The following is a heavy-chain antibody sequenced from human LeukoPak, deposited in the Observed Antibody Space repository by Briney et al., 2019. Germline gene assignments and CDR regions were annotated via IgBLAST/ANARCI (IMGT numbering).Heavy chain of an antibody. J-gene: IGHJ6*03. V-gene: IGHV3-23*01. CDR1: GFTFSSYA. D-gene: IGHD2-2*02. CDR3: AKDHCSSTSCYTNNYYYYMDV. CDR2: ISGSGGST. Sequence: GGSLRLSCAASGFTFSSYAMSWVRQAPGKGLEWVSAISGSGGSTYYADSVKGRFTISRDNSKNTLYLQMNSLRAEDTAVYYCAKDHCSSTSCYTNNYYYYMDVWGKGTTVTVSS.